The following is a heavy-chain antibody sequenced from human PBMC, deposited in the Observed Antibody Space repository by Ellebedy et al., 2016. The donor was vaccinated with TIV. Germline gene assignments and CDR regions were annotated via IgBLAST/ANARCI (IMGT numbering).Heavy chain of an antibody. CDR3: ATLARASITMVRGVIITPVDYYYGMDV. CDR1: GYTFTSYY. V-gene: IGHV1-46*01. Sequence: ASVKVSCKASGYTFTSYYMHWVRQAPGQGLEWMGIINPSGGSTSYAQKFQGRVTMTRDTSTSTVYMELSSLRSEDTAVYYCATLARASITMVRGVIITPVDYYYGMDVWGQGTTVTVSS. D-gene: IGHD3-10*01. CDR2: INPSGGST. J-gene: IGHJ6*02.